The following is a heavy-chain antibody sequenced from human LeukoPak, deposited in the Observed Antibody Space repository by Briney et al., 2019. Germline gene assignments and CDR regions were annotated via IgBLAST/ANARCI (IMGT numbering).Heavy chain of an antibody. D-gene: IGHD2-15*01. V-gene: IGHV5-51*01. Sequence: GESLKISCKGSGYSFTSYWIGWVRQMPGKGLEWMGIIYLGDSDTRYSPSFQGQVTISADKSISTAYLQWSSLKASDTAMYYCARTTARVVVVVGYYYMDVWGKGTTVTVSS. J-gene: IGHJ6*03. CDR1: GYSFTSYW. CDR3: ARTTARVVVVVGYYYMDV. CDR2: IYLGDSDT.